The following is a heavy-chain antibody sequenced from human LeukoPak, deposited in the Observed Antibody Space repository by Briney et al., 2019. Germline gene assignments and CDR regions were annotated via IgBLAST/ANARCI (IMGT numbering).Heavy chain of an antibody. Sequence: HPGGSLRLSCAASGFTFSSYGMHWVRQAPGKGLEWVAVISYDGSNIYYADSVKGRFTISRDNSKNTLYLQMNSLRAEDTAVYYCAKDHGSSSWYYGYFQHWGQGTLVTVSS. CDR3: AKDHGSSSWYYGYFQH. J-gene: IGHJ1*01. V-gene: IGHV3-30*18. CDR2: ISYDGSNI. D-gene: IGHD6-13*01. CDR1: GFTFSSYG.